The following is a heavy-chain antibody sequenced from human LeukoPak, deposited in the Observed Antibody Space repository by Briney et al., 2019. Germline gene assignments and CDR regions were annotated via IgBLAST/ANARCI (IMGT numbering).Heavy chain of an antibody. CDR2: IYYSGST. D-gene: IGHD6-13*01. CDR3: ARQRVRSSWYPQQVFMYNNWFDP. Sequence: SETLSLTRTVSGGSISSSSYYWGWIRQPPGKGLEWIGSIYYSGSTYYNPSLKSRVTISVDTSKNQFSLKLSSVTAADTAVYYCARQRVRSSWYPQQVFMYNNWFDPWGQGTLVTVSS. J-gene: IGHJ5*02. V-gene: IGHV4-39*01. CDR1: GGSISSSSYY.